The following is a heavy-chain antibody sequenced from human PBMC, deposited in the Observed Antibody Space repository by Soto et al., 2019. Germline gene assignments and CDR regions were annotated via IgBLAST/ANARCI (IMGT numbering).Heavy chain of an antibody. J-gene: IGHJ6*02. V-gene: IGHV4-59*01. Sequence: PSETLSLTCTVSGGSISSYYWSWIRQPPGKGLEWIGYIYYSGSTNYNPSLKSRVTISVDTSKNQFSLKLSSVTAADTAVYYCARFGYSYGYGYYGMDVWGRGTTVTVSS. CDR1: GGSISSYY. CDR3: ARFGYSYGYGYYGMDV. D-gene: IGHD5-18*01. CDR2: IYYSGST.